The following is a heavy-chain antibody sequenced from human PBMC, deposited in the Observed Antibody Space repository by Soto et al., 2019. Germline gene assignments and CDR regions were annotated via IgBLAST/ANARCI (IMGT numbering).Heavy chain of an antibody. J-gene: IGHJ5*02. CDR1: GGSISSGGYY. CDR2: IYYSGST. D-gene: IGHD6-13*01. Sequence: SETLSLTCTVSGGSISSGGYYWSWLRQHPGKGLEWIGYIYYSGSTYYNPSPNSRVTISVDTSKNQFSLKLSSVTAADTAVYYCAIAAAGTAYVDPWGQGTLVTVSS. CDR3: AIAAAGTAYVDP. V-gene: IGHV4-31*03.